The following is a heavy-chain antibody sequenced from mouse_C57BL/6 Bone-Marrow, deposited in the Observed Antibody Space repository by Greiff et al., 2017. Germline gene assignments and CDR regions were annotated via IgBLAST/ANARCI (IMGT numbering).Heavy chain of an antibody. CDR1: GYTFTTYP. D-gene: IGHD2-1*01. V-gene: IGHV1-47*01. CDR2: FHPYNDDT. CDR3: ARGGNYGGYYCDD. J-gene: IGHJ2*01. Sequence: VQLQQSGAELVKPGASVKMSCKASGYTFTTYPIEWMKQNHGKSLEWIGNFHPYNDDTKYNEKFKGKATLTVEKSSSTVYVELSRLTSDDSAVYYCARGGNYGGYYCDDWGQGTTLTVSA.